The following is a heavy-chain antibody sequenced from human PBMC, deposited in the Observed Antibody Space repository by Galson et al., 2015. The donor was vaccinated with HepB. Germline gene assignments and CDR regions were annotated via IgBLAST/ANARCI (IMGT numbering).Heavy chain of an antibody. J-gene: IGHJ4*02. CDR1: GFTFDDYT. V-gene: IGHV3-43*01. CDR2: ISWDGGST. CDR3: AKDIIPVRYDYVWGSYPDY. D-gene: IGHD3-16*02. Sequence: SLRLSCAASGFTFDDYTMHWVRQAPGKGLEWVSLISWDGGSTYYADSMKGRFTISRDNSKNSLYLQMNSLRTEDTALYYCAKDIIPVRYDYVWGSYPDYWGQGTLVTVSS.